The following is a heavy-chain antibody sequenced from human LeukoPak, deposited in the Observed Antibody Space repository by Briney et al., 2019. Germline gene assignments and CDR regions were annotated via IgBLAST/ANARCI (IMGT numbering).Heavy chain of an antibody. D-gene: IGHD6-13*01. CDR3: ARGGSIPAAGTPRRREKRYYFDY. CDR2: INHSGST. J-gene: IGHJ4*02. Sequence: KTSETLSLTCAVYGGSFSGYYWSWIRQPPGKGLEWIGEINHSGSTNYNPSLKSRVTISVDTSKNQFSLKLSSVTAADTAVYYCARGGSIPAAGTPRRREKRYYFDYWGQGTLVTVSS. V-gene: IGHV4-34*01. CDR1: GGSFSGYY.